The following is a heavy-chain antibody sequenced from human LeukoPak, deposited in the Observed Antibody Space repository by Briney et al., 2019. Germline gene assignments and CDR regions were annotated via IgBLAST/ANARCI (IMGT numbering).Heavy chain of an antibody. CDR2: IYYSGST. V-gene: IGHV4-59*12. CDR3: AREEGSDILTGYFGDAFDI. Sequence: SETLSLTCTVSGGSISSYYWSWIRQPPGKGLEWIGYIYYSGSTNYNPSLKSRVTISVDTSKNQFSLKLSSVTAADTAVYYCAREEGSDILTGYFGDAFDIWGQGTMVTVSS. CDR1: GGSISSYY. J-gene: IGHJ3*02. D-gene: IGHD3-9*01.